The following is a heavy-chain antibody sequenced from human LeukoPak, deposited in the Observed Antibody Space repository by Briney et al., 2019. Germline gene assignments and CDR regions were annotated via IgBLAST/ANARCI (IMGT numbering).Heavy chain of an antibody. CDR2: ISSSSSYI. J-gene: IGHJ4*02. CDR3: AREVASGWWVPGY. V-gene: IGHV3-21*01. CDR1: RFTFSSYS. D-gene: IGHD6-19*01. Sequence: PGGSLRLSCAASRFTFSSYSMNWVRQAPGKGLEWVSSISSSSSYIYYADSVKGRFTISRDNAKNSLYLQMSSLRAEDTAVYYCAREVASGWWVPGYWGQGTLVTVSS.